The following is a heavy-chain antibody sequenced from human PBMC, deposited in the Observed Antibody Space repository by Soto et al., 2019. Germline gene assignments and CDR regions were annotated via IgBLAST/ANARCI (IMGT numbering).Heavy chain of an antibody. J-gene: IGHJ6*02. CDR3: ATDRAPLYGMDV. V-gene: IGHV1-24*01. Sequence: ASVKVSCKVSGYTLNELSMHWVRQAPGKGLEWMGGFDPEDGETIYAQKFQGRVTMTEDTSTDTAYMELSSLRSEDTAVYYCATDRAPLYGMDVWGQGTTVTVSS. CDR1: GYTLNELS. CDR2: FDPEDGET. D-gene: IGHD3-10*01.